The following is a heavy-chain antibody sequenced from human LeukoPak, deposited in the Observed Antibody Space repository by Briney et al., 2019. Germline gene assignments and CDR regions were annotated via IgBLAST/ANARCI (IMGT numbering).Heavy chain of an antibody. Sequence: SETLSLTCTVSGGYISIYYWSWIRQPPGKGLEGIGYIYYSGSTNYNPSLKSRVTISVDTSKNQFSLKMSSVTAAHTAVYFCGKSSGSYSGYYYYMDLWGKGTTVTVSS. V-gene: IGHV4-59*08. D-gene: IGHD1-26*01. J-gene: IGHJ6*03. CDR2: IYYSGST. CDR1: GGYISIYY. CDR3: GKSSGSYSGYYYYMDL.